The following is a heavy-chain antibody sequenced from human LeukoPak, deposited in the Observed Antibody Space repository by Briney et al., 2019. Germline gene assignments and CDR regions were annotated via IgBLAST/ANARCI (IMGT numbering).Heavy chain of an antibody. Sequence: GASVKVSCKASGYTFTGYYMHWVRQAPGQGLEWMGRINPNSGGTNYAQKFQGRVTMTRDTSISTAYMELSRLRSDDTAVYYCARPVGATGVDYFQHWGQGTLVTVSS. CDR2: INPNSGGT. J-gene: IGHJ1*01. CDR3: ARPVGATGVDYFQH. CDR1: GYTFTGYY. D-gene: IGHD1-26*01. V-gene: IGHV1-2*06.